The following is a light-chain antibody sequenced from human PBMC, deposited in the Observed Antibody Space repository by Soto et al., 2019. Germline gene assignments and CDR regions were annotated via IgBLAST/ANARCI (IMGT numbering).Light chain of an antibody. CDR3: QQYNDWPPELT. CDR2: GAS. V-gene: IGKV3-15*01. Sequence: IRMTQSPATLSVSPGERATLSCWASQSVSSNLAWYQQRPGQAPRLLIYGASTRAAGIPARFSGSGSGTDFTLTISGLQSEDSAVYYCQQYNDWPPELTFGGGTKVDIK. CDR1: QSVSSN. J-gene: IGKJ4*01.